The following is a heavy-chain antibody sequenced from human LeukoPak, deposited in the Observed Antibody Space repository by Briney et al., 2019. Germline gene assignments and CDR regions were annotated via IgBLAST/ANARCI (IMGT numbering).Heavy chain of an antibody. CDR2: INHSGST. CDR1: GGSFSGYY. V-gene: IGHV4-34*01. CDR3: ARGHNYYYYGMDV. J-gene: IGHJ6*02. Sequence: SETLSLTCAVYGGSFSGYYWSWIRQPPGKGLEWIGEINHSGSTNYNPSLKSRVTISVDTSKNQFSLKLSSVTAADTAVYYCARGHNYYYYGMDVWGQGTTVTVSS.